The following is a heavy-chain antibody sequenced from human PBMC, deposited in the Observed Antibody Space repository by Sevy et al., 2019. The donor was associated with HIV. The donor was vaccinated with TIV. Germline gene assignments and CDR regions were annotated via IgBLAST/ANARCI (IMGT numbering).Heavy chain of an antibody. CDR3: ARAPRGSQGPGQYFHY. CDR2: ISTFNGDT. D-gene: IGHD1-26*01. J-gene: IGHJ1*01. CDR1: GYRFMSYG. V-gene: IGHV1-18*01. Sequence: ASVKVSCKTSGYRFMSYGISWVRQAPGQGLEWMGWISTFNGDTNAAPKLQGRVTMTTDTSTSTGYMELRSLRSDDTAVYYCARAPRGSQGPGQYFHYWGQGTLVTVSS.